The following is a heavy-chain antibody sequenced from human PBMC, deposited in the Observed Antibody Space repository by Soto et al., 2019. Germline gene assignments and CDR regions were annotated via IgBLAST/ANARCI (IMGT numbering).Heavy chain of an antibody. D-gene: IGHD2-15*01. J-gene: IGHJ6*03. CDR2: ISWNSGSI. CDR3: AKEGKGIRYCSGGSCYSPYYYYYMDV. Sequence: GGSLRLSCAASGFTFDDYAMHWVRQAPGKGLEWVSGISWNSGSIGYADSVKGRFTISRDNAKNSLYLQMNSLRAEDTALYYCAKEGKGIRYCSGGSCYSPYYYYYMDVWGKGTTVTVSS. CDR1: GFTFDDYA. V-gene: IGHV3-9*01.